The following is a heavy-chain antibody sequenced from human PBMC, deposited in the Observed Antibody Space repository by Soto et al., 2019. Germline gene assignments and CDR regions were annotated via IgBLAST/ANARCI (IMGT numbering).Heavy chain of an antibody. D-gene: IGHD5-12*01. CDR1: GGSFSGYY. J-gene: IGHJ5*02. V-gene: IGHV4-34*01. Sequence: QVQLQQWGAGLLKPSETLSLTCAVYGGSFSGYYWSWIRQPPGKGLEWIGEINHSGSTNYNPSLKXXVXIXXDTSKTQFSLKLSSVTAADTAVYYCARRGYSGYDSWGQGTLVTVSS. CDR2: INHSGST. CDR3: ARRGYSGYDS.